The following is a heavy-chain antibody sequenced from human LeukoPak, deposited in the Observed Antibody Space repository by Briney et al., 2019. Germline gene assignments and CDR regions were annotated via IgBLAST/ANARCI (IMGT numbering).Heavy chain of an antibody. D-gene: IGHD3-22*01. V-gene: IGHV1-46*01. CDR3: ARDGIVVVITTPYYYYGMDV. CDR2: INPSGGST. Sequence: GASVKVSCKASGYTFTSYYMHWVRQAPGQGLEWMGIINPSGGSTSYAQKFRGRVTMTRDTSTSTVYMELSSLRSEDTAVYYCARDGIVVVITTPYYYYGMDVWGQGTTVTVSS. CDR1: GYTFTSYY. J-gene: IGHJ6*02.